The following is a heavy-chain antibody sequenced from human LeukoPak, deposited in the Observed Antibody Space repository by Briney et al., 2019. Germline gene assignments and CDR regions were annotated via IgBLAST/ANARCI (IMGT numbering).Heavy chain of an antibody. CDR1: GFSFSNAW. V-gene: IGHV3-15*01. D-gene: IGHD2-2*01. Sequence: GSLRLSCAASGFSFSNAWMTWVRQAPGKGLEWVGRIKSKTDGGTIDYAAPVKGRFTISRDDSENTLYLQMNSLTIEDTAVYYCTTDRGITAMSIFGYWGQGTLVTVSS. CDR3: TTDRGITAMSIFGY. J-gene: IGHJ4*02. CDR2: IKSKTDGGTI.